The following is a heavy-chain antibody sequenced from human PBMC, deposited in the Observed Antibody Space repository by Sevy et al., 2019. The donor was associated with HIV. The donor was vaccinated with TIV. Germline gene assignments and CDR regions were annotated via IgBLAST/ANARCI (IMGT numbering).Heavy chain of an antibody. CDR1: GGSVSSGSSY. D-gene: IGHD3-16*01. CDR3: ARGGRLRREYVQH. V-gene: IGHV4-61*01. Sequence: SETLSLTCTVSGGSVSSGSSYWNWIRQPPGKGLEWIGHLYDSENIKYNPYLKSRVTISVDTSKNQFSLKLTSVTAADTAVYYCARGGRLRREYVQHWGQGTLVTVSS. CDR2: LYDSENI. J-gene: IGHJ1*01.